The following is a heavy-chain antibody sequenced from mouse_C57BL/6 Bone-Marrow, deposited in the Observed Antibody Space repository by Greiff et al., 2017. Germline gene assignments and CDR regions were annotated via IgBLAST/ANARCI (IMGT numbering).Heavy chain of an antibody. Sequence: EVKLMESGAELVRPGASVKLSCTASGFHIKDDYMHWVKQRPEQCLEWIGWIDPENGDTESASKFQGKATIPADTSSNPAYLQLSSLTSEDPAVYYCTTPGLWFAYWGQGSLVTVSA. J-gene: IGHJ3*01. CDR2: IDPENGDT. V-gene: IGHV14-4*01. CDR1: GFHIKDDY. CDR3: TTPGLWFAY.